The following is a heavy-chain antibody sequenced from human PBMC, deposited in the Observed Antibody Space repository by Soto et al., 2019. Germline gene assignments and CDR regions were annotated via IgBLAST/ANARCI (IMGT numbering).Heavy chain of an antibody. CDR1: GFTFSSYS. Sequence: EVQLVESGGGLVQPGGSLRLSCAASGFTFSSYSMNWVRQAPGKGLEWVSYISSSSSTIYYADSVKGRFTISRDNAKNSLYLQMNSLRDEDTAVYYCARDKSVIKRGYSYGYGAYYDYWGQGTLVTVSS. D-gene: IGHD5-18*01. J-gene: IGHJ4*02. CDR3: ARDKSVIKRGYSYGYGAYYDY. CDR2: ISSSSSTI. V-gene: IGHV3-48*02.